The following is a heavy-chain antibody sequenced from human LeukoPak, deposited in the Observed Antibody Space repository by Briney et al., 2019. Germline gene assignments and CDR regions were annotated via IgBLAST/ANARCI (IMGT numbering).Heavy chain of an antibody. Sequence: ASVKVSCKASGGTFSSYAISWVRQAPGQGLEWMGRIIPILGIANYAQKFQGRVTITADKSTSTAYMELSSLRSEDTAVYYCARDSGTADRVYYYYYGMDVWGQGTTVTVSS. J-gene: IGHJ6*02. CDR3: ARDSGTADRVYYYYYGMDV. CDR1: GGTFSSYA. V-gene: IGHV1-69*04. D-gene: IGHD3-10*01. CDR2: IIPILGIA.